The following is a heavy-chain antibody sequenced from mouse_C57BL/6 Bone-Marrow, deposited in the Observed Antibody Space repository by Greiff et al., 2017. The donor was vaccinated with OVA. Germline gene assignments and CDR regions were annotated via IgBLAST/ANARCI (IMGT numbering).Heavy chain of an antibody. CDR3: ASPLTFYFDY. D-gene: IGHD4-1*01. CDR2: IYPRSGNT. Sequence: VKLMESGAELARPGASVKLSCKASGYTFTSYGISWVKQRTGQGLEWIGEIYPRSGNTYYNEKFKGKATLTADKSSSTAYMELRSLTSEDSAVYFCASPLTFYFDYWGQGTTLTVSS. CDR1: GYTFTSYG. J-gene: IGHJ2*01. V-gene: IGHV1-81*01.